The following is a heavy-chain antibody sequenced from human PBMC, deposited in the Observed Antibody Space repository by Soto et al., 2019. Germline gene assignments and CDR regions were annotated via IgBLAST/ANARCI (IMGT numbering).Heavy chain of an antibody. J-gene: IGHJ4*02. CDR3: AKDGSYDSSGYYYGGIDY. D-gene: IGHD3-22*01. CDR1: GFTFSSYG. Sequence: SCAASGFTFSSYGMHWVRQAPGKGLEWVAVISYDGSNKYYADSVKGRFTISRDNSKNTLYLQMNSLRAEDTAVYYCAKDGSYDSSGYYYGGIDYWGQGTLVTVSS. CDR2: ISYDGSNK. V-gene: IGHV3-30*18.